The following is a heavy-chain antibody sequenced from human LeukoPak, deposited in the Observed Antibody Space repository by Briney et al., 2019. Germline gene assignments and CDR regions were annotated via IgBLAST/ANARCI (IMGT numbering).Heavy chain of an antibody. J-gene: IGHJ4*02. CDR3: AKAGYSGYDYPD. V-gene: IGHV3-23*01. CDR1: GFTFSNYA. Sequence: GGSLRLSCAASGFTFSNYAMSWVRQAPGKGLEWASAVTGSTYSTYYADSVKGRFTISRDNSKNMLYLQMSSLRADDTAVYYCAKAGYSGYDYPDWGRGTLVTVSS. CDR2: VTGSTYST. D-gene: IGHD5-12*01.